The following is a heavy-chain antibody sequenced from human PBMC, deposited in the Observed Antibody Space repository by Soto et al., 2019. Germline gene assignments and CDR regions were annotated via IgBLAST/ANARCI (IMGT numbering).Heavy chain of an antibody. D-gene: IGHD6-13*01. Sequence: SLRLSCAASGFTFDDYAMHWVRQAPGKGLGWVSGISWNSGSIGYADSVKGRFTISRDNAKNSLYLQMNSLRAEDTALYYCAKDLHAAAGTGGIYYYYYYGMDVCGQGTTVTVSS. CDR1: GFTFDDYA. J-gene: IGHJ6*02. CDR3: AKDLHAAAGTGGIYYYYYYGMDV. CDR2: ISWNSGSI. V-gene: IGHV3-9*01.